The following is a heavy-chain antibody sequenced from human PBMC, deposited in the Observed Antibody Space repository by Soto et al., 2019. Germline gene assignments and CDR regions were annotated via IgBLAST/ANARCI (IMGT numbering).Heavy chain of an antibody. CDR1: GFTFSSYG. J-gene: IGHJ6*02. CDR3: AKGRRSSPNRPYYYYGMDV. Sequence: GGSLRLSCAASGFTFSSYGMPWVRQAPGKGLEWVAVISYDGSNKYYADSVKGRFTISRDNSKNTLYLQMNSLRAEDTAVYYCAKGRRSSPNRPYYYYGMDVWGQGTTVTVSS. CDR2: ISYDGSNK. D-gene: IGHD2-15*01. V-gene: IGHV3-30*18.